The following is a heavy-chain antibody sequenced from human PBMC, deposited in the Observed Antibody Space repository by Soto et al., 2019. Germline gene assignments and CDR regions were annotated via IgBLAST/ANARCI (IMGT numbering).Heavy chain of an antibody. CDR1: GFTFSSYA. V-gene: IGHV3-23*01. D-gene: IGHD2-15*01. Sequence: EVQLLESGGGLVQPGGSLRLSCAASGFTFSSYAMSWVRQAPGKGLEWVSAISGSGGNTYYADSVKGRFTISRDNSKNTLYLQMNSLRAEDTAVYYCARAGLRYCSGGSCYRYYYFDYWGQGTLVTVSS. CDR2: ISGSGGNT. J-gene: IGHJ4*02. CDR3: ARAGLRYCSGGSCYRYYYFDY.